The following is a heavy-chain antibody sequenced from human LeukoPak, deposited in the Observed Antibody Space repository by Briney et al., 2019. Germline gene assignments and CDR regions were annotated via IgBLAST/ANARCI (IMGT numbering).Heavy chain of an antibody. CDR1: GLTVSSNY. CDR2: IYSGGTT. J-gene: IGHJ4*02. D-gene: IGHD1-26*01. CDR3: ARGGGGRYLVY. Sequence: GGSLRLSCAVSGLTVSSNYMNWVRQAPGKGLEWVSIIYSGGTTDYADSVKGRFTISRDNAKKSLYLQMNSLRAEDTALYYCARGGGGRYLVYWGQGTLVTVSS. V-gene: IGHV3-53*01.